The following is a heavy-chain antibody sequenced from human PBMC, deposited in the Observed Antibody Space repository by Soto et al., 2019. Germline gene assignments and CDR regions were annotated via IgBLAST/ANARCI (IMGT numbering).Heavy chain of an antibody. V-gene: IGHV3-11*01. CDR1: GFTFSNYY. D-gene: IGHD6-19*01. Sequence: GGSLRLSCAASGFTFSNYYMTWIRQAPGKGLECLSYISSREVTVYYADSVKGRFTISRDNTKNSLYLQMTTLRDEDTAVYYCARVSASGWHVNGRDYFDSWGQGTLVTVSS. CDR2: ISSREVTV. CDR3: ARVSASGWHVNGRDYFDS. J-gene: IGHJ4*02.